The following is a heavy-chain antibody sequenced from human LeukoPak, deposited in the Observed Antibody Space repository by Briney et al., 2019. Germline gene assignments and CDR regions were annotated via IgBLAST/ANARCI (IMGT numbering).Heavy chain of an antibody. D-gene: IGHD1-26*01. CDR2: ISDSGDST. Sequence: GGSLRLSCAASGFTFSSYTMSWVRQAPGKGLELVSAISDSGDSTYYADSVKGRFTISRDNSKNTLFLQMNSLRAEDTAVYYCAKDRVVGSTYYFDYWGQGTLVTVSS. J-gene: IGHJ4*02. CDR3: AKDRVVGSTYYFDY. CDR1: GFTFSSYT. V-gene: IGHV3-23*01.